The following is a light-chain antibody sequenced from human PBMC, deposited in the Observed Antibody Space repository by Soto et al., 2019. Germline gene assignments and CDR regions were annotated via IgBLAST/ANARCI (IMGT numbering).Light chain of an antibody. CDR2: EVS. Sequence: QSVLAQPASASGSPGQSITISCTGTSSDVGAYKYVSWYQQHPGKAPKLLIYEVSYRPSGVSNRFSGSKSGNTASLTISGLQADDEADYYCSSYASSNTYVFGTGTKVTVL. CDR3: SSYASSNTYV. V-gene: IGLV2-14*01. J-gene: IGLJ1*01. CDR1: SSDVGAYKY.